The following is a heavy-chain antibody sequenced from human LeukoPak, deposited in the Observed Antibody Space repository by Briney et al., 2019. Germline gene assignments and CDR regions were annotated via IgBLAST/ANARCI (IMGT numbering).Heavy chain of an antibody. CDR3: AKGGILEWFYAFDI. V-gene: IGHV3-23*01. J-gene: IGHJ3*02. D-gene: IGHD3-3*01. CDR2: ISGSGGST. CDR1: GFTFSSYA. Sequence: GGSLRLSCAASGFTFSSYAMSWVRQAPGKGLGWDSAISGSGGSTYYADSVKGRFTISRDNSKNTLYLQMNSLRAEDTAVYYCAKGGILEWFYAFDIWGQGTMVTVSS.